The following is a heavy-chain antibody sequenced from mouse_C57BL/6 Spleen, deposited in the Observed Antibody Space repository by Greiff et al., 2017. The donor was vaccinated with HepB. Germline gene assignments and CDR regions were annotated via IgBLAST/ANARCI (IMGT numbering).Heavy chain of an antibody. CDR1: GYTFTDYY. CDR3: ARRPVVELYCFDY. J-gene: IGHJ2*01. V-gene: IGHV1-26*01. CDR2: INPNNGGT. Sequence: EVQLQQSGPELVKPGASVKISCKASGYTFTDYYMHLVKQSHGKSLEWIGDINPNNGGTNYNQKFKGKATLTVDKSSSTAYMELRSLTSEDSAVYYCARRPVVELYCFDYWGQGTTLTVSS. D-gene: IGHD1-1*01.